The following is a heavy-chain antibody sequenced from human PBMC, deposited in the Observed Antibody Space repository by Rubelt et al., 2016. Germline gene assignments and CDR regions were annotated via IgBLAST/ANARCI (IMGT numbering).Heavy chain of an antibody. V-gene: IGHV1-18*01. CDR2: ISAYNGNT. Sequence: QVQLVQSGAEVKKPGASVKVSCKASGYTFTSYGISWVRQAPGQGLEGMGWISAYNGNTNYAQKLQGRVTMTTDTSTSTAYMELRSLRADDTAVYYCASRYSSSWYRGWFDPWGQGTLVTVSS. D-gene: IGHD6-13*01. CDR3: ASRYSSSWYRGWFDP. J-gene: IGHJ5*02. CDR1: GYTFTSYG.